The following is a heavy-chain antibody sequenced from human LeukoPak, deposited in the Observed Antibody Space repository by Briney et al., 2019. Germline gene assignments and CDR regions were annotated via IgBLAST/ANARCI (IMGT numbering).Heavy chain of an antibody. CDR3: ARDVSGRYFDWFAWAY. CDR1: GYTFTSYG. D-gene: IGHD3-9*01. J-gene: IGHJ4*02. CDR2: ISAYNGNT. Sequence: ASVKVSCKASGYTFTSYGISWVRQAPGQGLEWMGWISAYNGNTNYAQKLRGRVTMTTDTSTSTAYMELRSLRSDDTAVYYCARDVSGRYFDWFAWAYWGQGTLVTVSS. V-gene: IGHV1-18*01.